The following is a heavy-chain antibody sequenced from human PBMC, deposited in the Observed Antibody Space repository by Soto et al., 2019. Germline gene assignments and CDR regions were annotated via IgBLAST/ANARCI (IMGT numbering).Heavy chain of an antibody. CDR2: IYDSGST. D-gene: IGHD1-1*01. J-gene: IGHJ4*02. CDR1: GGSISSYY. Sequence: QVQLQESGPGLVKPSETLSLTCTVSGGSISSYYWSWIRQPPGKGLEWIGYIYDSGSTNYNPSLKSRVTISVDTSKNLLSLNLSSVTAADTAVYYCARRYGYCFDYWGQGTLVTVSS. V-gene: IGHV4-59*08. CDR3: ARRYGYCFDY.